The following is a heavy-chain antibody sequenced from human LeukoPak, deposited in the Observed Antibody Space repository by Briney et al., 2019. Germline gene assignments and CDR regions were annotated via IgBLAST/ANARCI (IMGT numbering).Heavy chain of an antibody. V-gene: IGHV4-39*01. CDR3: ASAKGATIFGVAPCGRYGMDL. Sequence: SETLTLTSTVSGGSISSGSHYWGWIRQPPVNGLEWIGSIYYSGTTYYNPSLKSRVTISVDTSKNQFSLKLSSVTAADTAVYYCASAKGATIFGVAPCGRYGMDLWGQGTTVTVSS. J-gene: IGHJ6*02. D-gene: IGHD3-3*01. CDR1: GGSISSGSHY. CDR2: IYYSGTT.